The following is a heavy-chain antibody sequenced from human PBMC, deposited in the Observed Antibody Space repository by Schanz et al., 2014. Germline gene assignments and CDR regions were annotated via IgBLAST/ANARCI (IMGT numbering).Heavy chain of an antibody. V-gene: IGHV3-64D*06. CDR1: GFPFSIYA. J-gene: IGHJ4*02. CDR2: ISHDGYST. CDR3: VKDY. D-gene: IGHD3-10*01. Sequence: EVKLLESGGTLVRPGGSLRLSCTASGFPFSIYAMHWVRQAPGKGLEYVSAISHDGYSTYYADSVKGRFTISRDNSKNTLYLQMSSLTTEDTAVYFCVKDYRGQGALVTVSS.